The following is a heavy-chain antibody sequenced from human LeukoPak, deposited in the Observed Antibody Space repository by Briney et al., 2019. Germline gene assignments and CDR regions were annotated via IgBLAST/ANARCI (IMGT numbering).Heavy chain of an antibody. Sequence: SETLSLTCAVYGGSFSGYYWSWIRQPPGKGLEWIGEINHSGSTNYNPSLKSRVTISVDTSKNQFSLKLSSVTAADTAVYYCARDTSIYGMDVWGQGTTVTVSS. D-gene: IGHD2/OR15-2a*01. CDR2: INHSGST. J-gene: IGHJ6*02. CDR1: GGSFSGYY. CDR3: ARDTSIYGMDV. V-gene: IGHV4-34*01.